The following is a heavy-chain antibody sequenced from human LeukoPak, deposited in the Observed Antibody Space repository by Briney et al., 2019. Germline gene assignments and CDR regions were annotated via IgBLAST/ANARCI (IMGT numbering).Heavy chain of an antibody. V-gene: IGHV4-59*11. CDR1: GGSIGSHY. J-gene: IGHJ5*02. Sequence: SETLSLTCTVSGGSIGSHYWSWIRQPPGKGLEWIGYIYYSGSTNYNPSLKSRVTISVDTSKNQFSLKLSSVTAADTAVYYCARAYYYDSSGNAPAVYNWFDPWGQGTLVTVSS. CDR3: ARAYYYDSSGNAPAVYNWFDP. CDR2: IYYSGST. D-gene: IGHD3-22*01.